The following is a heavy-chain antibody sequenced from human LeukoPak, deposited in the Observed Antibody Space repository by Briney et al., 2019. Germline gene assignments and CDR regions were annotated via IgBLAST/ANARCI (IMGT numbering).Heavy chain of an antibody. V-gene: IGHV4-34*01. CDR1: GGSFSGYY. J-gene: IGHJ4*02. CDR3: ARAISGDYDSSGYSLFDY. Sequence: SGTLSLTCAVYGGSFSGYYWSWIRQPPGKGLEWIGEINHSGSTNYNPSLKSRVTISVDTSKNQFSLKLSSVTAADTAVYYCARAISGDYDSSGYSLFDYWGQGTLVTVSS. D-gene: IGHD3-22*01. CDR2: INHSGST.